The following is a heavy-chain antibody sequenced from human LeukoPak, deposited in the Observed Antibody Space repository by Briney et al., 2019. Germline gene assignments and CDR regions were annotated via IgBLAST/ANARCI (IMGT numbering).Heavy chain of an antibody. CDR2: IIPIFGTA. J-gene: IGHJ4*02. CDR1: GGTFSSYA. Sequence: SVKVSCKASGGTFSSYAISWVRQAPGQGLEWMGGIIPIFGTANYAQKFQGRVTITADESTSTAYMELSSLRSEDTAVYYCAREGVVPAATMDYWDQGTLVTVSS. CDR3: AREGVVPAATMDY. V-gene: IGHV1-69*13. D-gene: IGHD2-2*01.